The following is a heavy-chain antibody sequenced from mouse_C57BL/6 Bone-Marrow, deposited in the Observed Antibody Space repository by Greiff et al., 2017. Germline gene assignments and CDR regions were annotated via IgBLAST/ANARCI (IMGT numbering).Heavy chain of an antibody. CDR3: ARSANFYWYFDV. Sequence: QVQLQQPGAELVMPGASVKLSCKASGYTFTSYWMHWVKQRPGQGLEWIGEIDPSDSYTNYNQKFKGQSTLPVDKSSSTAYMQLISLTSEDSAVYYCARSANFYWYFDVWGTGTTVTVSS. V-gene: IGHV1-69*01. J-gene: IGHJ1*03. CDR2: IDPSDSYT. D-gene: IGHD1-2*01. CDR1: GYTFTSYW.